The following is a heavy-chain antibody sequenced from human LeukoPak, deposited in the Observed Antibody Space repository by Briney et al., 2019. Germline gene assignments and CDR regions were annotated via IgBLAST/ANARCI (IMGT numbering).Heavy chain of an antibody. CDR2: IIPILGIA. D-gene: IGHD2-15*01. CDR3: ARDQPCSGGSCYFDY. Sequence: GASVKVSCTASGGTFSSYAISWVRQAPGQGLEWMGRIIPILGIANYAQKFQGRVTITADKSTSTAYMELSSLRSEDTAVYYCARDQPCSGGSCYFDYWGQGTLVTVSS. CDR1: GGTFSSYA. V-gene: IGHV1-69*04. J-gene: IGHJ4*02.